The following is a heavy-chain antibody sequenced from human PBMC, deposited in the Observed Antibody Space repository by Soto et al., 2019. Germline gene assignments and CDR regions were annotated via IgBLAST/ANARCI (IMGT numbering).Heavy chain of an antibody. CDR3: AKDRGGIVVVVAATVFDY. J-gene: IGHJ4*02. CDR1: GFTFSSYA. CDR2: ISGSGGST. D-gene: IGHD2-15*01. Sequence: HPGGSLRLSCAASGFTFSSYAMSWVRQAPGKGLEWVSAISGSGGSTYYADSVKGRFTISRDNSKNTLYLQMNSLRAEDTAVYYCAKDRGGIVVVVAATVFDYWGQGTLVTVSS. V-gene: IGHV3-23*01.